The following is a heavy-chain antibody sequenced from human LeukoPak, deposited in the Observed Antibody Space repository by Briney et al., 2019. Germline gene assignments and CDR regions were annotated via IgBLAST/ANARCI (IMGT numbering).Heavy chain of an antibody. V-gene: IGHV4-34*01. CDR2: INHSGST. CDR1: GGSFSGYY. CDR3: ARGSSSSLSYYYYYMDV. J-gene: IGHJ6*03. D-gene: IGHD6-6*01. Sequence: SETLSLTCAVYGGSFSGYYWSWIRQPPGKGLEWIGEINHSGSTNYNPSLKSRVTISVDTSKNQFSLKLSSVTAADTAVYYCARGSSSSLSYYYYYMDVWGKGTTVTVSS.